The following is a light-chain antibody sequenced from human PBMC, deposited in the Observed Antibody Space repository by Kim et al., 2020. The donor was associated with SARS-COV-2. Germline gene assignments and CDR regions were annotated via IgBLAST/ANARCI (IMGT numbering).Light chain of an antibody. Sequence: GQRVTISCAGSRSNIGSNTVNWSQQLPGTAPKRLSYSNNQRPSGVPDRFSGSKSGTSASLAISGLQSEDEADYYCAAWDDSLNGWVFGGGTQLTVL. CDR3: AAWDDSLNGWV. J-gene: IGLJ3*02. CDR1: RSNIGSNT. CDR2: SNN. V-gene: IGLV1-44*01.